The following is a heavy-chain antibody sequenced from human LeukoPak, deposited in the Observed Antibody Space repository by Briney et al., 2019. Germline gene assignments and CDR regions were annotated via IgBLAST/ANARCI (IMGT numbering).Heavy chain of an antibody. J-gene: IGHJ4*02. CDR2: ISPSSTNK. Sequence: GGSLRLSCEASGFTFSGYNMNWVRQAPGKGLEWVSYISPSSTNKYYADSVKGRFTISRDNAKNSLYLQMNSLRAEDTPVYYCAVTNDTTAYHGDSWGQGTLVTVSS. V-gene: IGHV3-48*01. CDR3: AVTNDTTAYHGDS. CDR1: GFTFSGYN. D-gene: IGHD2-21*02.